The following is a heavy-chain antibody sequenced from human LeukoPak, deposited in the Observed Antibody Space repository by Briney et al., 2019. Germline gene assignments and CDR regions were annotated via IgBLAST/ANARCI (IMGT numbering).Heavy chain of an antibody. J-gene: IGHJ6*03. D-gene: IGHD4-11*01. CDR3: ARSTTVTPADYYYYYMDV. V-gene: IGHV4-39*07. CDR1: GGSMSSSSYY. Sequence: SETLSLTCTVSGGSMSSSSYYWGWIRQPPGKGLEWIGSIYYSGSTYQNPSLKSRVTISVDTSKNQFSLKLSSVTAADTAVYYCARSTTVTPADYYYYYMDVWGKGTTVTVSS. CDR2: IYYSGST.